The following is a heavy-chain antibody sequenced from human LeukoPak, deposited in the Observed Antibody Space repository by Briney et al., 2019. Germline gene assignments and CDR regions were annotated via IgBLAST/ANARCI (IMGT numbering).Heavy chain of an antibody. Sequence: RPSETLSLTCAVSGGSISSSNWWSWVRQPPGKGLEWIGEIYHSGSTNYNPSLKSRVTISVDTSKNQFSLKLSSVTAADTAVYYCARVISRGGYFDYWGQGTLVTVSS. V-gene: IGHV4-4*02. CDR3: ARVISRGGYFDY. J-gene: IGHJ4*02. CDR1: GGSISSSNW. D-gene: IGHD5-24*01. CDR2: IYHSGST.